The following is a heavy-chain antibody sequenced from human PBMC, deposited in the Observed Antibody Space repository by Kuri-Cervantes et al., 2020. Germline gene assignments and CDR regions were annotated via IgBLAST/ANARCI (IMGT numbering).Heavy chain of an antibody. Sequence: ASVKVSCKASGYTFTSYGISWVRQAPGQGLEWMGWISAYNGDTNYAQKLQGRVTMTTDTSTSTAYMALSSLRSEDTAVYYCARGSMVRGVPFDYWGQGTLVTVSS. CDR3: ARGSMVRGVPFDY. CDR1: GYTFTSYG. D-gene: IGHD3-10*01. J-gene: IGHJ4*02. CDR2: ISAYNGDT. V-gene: IGHV1-18*01.